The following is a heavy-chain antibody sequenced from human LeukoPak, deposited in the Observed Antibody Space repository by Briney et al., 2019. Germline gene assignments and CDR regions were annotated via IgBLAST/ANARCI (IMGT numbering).Heavy chain of an antibody. CDR2: IYYTGST. Sequence: PSETLSLTRTVSGGSISIYYWTWIRQPPGKGLEWIGYIYYTGSTNNNPSLRSRVTISVDTSKNQFSLKLSSVTAADTAVYYCARGRSSGAKRFSLYYYMDVWGRGTTVTVSS. CDR3: ARGRSSGAKRFSLYYYMDV. V-gene: IGHV4-59*01. D-gene: IGHD3-22*01. J-gene: IGHJ6*03. CDR1: GGSISIYY.